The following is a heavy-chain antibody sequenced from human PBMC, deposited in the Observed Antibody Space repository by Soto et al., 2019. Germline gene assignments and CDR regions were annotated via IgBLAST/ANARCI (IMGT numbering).Heavy chain of an antibody. D-gene: IGHD6-19*01. CDR1: GGSMNNYY. J-gene: IGHJ4*02. V-gene: IGHV4-4*07. CDR2: IYSTGST. Sequence: SETLSLTCSVSGGSMNNYYWSWIRQPAGKGLEWIGGIYSTGSTNYNPSLKSRLTMSLDTSKNQFSLNLSSVIVADTAMYYCAIGSTVAGRRHYFDHWGQGILVTVSS. CDR3: AIGSTVAGRRHYFDH.